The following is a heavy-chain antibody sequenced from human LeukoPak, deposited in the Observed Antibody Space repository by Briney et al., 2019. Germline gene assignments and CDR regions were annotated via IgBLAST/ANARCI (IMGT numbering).Heavy chain of an antibody. CDR2: INHSGST. CDR3: ARRIAARPRGYWFDP. J-gene: IGHJ5*02. Sequence: PSETLSLTCAVYGGSFSGYYWSWIRQPPGKGLEWIGEINHSGSTNYNPSLKSRVTISVDTSKNQFSLKVSSVTAADTAVYYCARRIAARPRGYWFDPCGQGTLVTVSS. D-gene: IGHD6-6*01. V-gene: IGHV4-34*01. CDR1: GGSFSGYY.